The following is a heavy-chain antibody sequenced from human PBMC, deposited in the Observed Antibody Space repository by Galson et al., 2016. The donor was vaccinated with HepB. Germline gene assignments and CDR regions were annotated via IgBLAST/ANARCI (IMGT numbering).Heavy chain of an antibody. CDR2: ISSSISTI. D-gene: IGHD1-26*01. CDR1: GFTFSTSG. J-gene: IGHJ3*02. V-gene: IGHV3-48*02. Sequence: SLRLSCAGSGFTFSTSGLNWVRQAPGKGLQWISYISSSISTIYYADSVRGRFTISRDNAKNSVYLQMNKLRDEDTGVDYCAKGLVRSAFDIWGQGTMVIVSS. CDR3: AKGLVRSAFDI.